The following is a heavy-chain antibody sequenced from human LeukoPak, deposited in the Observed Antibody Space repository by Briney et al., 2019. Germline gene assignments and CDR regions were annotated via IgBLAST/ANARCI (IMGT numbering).Heavy chain of an antibody. CDR2: INHSGST. CDR1: GGSFIVTY. V-gene: IGHV4-34*01. J-gene: IGHJ2*01. CDR3: ARSGRVYMVRGAAPFDL. D-gene: IGHD3-10*01. Sequence: TSSETLSPTCAVYGGSFIVTYWGWIRHPPGKGREWIGEINHSGSTNYNPSLKSRVTISVDTSKNQFSLKLNSVTAADTAVHYCARSGRVYMVRGAAPFDLWGRGTLVTVSS.